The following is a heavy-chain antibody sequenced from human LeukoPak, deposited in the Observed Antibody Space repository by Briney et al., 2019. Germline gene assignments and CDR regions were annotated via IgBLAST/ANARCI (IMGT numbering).Heavy chain of an antibody. J-gene: IGHJ4*02. CDR2: IYYSGST. D-gene: IGHD3-10*01. CDR1: GGSISSYY. CDR3: ASNYYGSGSLDY. V-gene: IGHV4-59*08. Sequence: SETLSLTCTVSGGSISSYYWSWIRQPPGKGLEWIGYIYYSGSTNYNPSLKSRVTISVDTSKNQFSLKMSSVTAADTGVYYCASNYYGSGSLDYWGQGNLVTVSS.